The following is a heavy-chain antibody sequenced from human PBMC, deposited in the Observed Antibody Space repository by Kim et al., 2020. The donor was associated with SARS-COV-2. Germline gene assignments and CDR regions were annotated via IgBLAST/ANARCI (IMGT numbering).Heavy chain of an antibody. D-gene: IGHD3-10*01. Sequence: YADSVKGRFTISRDNSKNMLYLQMNSLRTEDTAVYYCAKGDMFRGADHDYWGQGTLVIVSS. CDR3: AKGDMFRGADHDY. V-gene: IGHV3-30*02. J-gene: IGHJ4*02.